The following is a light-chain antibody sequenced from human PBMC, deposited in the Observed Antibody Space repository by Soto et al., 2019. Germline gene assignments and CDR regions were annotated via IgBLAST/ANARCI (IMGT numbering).Light chain of an antibody. J-gene: IGKJ1*01. CDR2: KAS. CDR1: QSISSW. V-gene: IGKV1-5*03. Sequence: DIQMTQSPSTLSASVEERVTITCRASQSISSWLAWYQQKPGKAPKLLIYKASSLESGVPSRYSGSVSGTEFTLTISSLQPDDFATYYCQQYNNYPWTFGQGTKAEIK. CDR3: QQYNNYPWT.